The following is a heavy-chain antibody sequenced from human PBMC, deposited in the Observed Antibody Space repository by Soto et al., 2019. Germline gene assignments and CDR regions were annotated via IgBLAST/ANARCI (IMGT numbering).Heavy chain of an antibody. CDR1: GFRFHTYY. J-gene: IGHJ4*02. V-gene: IGHV3-21*06. CDR2: ISPSSSFL. D-gene: IGHD3-10*01. Sequence: GGSLRLSCAASGFRFHTYYMIWVRQAPGRGLEWVSSISPSSSFLNYADSVKGRFTISRDNGKSSVHLQMNSLRAEDTAVYYCARVGTDYGSGSPYYSDYWGQGSLVTVAS. CDR3: ARVGTDYGSGSPYYSDY.